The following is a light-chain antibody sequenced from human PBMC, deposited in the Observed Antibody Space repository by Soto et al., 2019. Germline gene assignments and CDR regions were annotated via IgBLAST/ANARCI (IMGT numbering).Light chain of an antibody. Sequence: DIQMIQSPSSLSASVGDRVTITCQASQEISNYLNWYQQKQGKAPKLLIYDASNLERGVPSRFSGRGSGTDFTFTISSLQPEDFATYYCQQYAHLPRTFGRGTKVEIK. J-gene: IGKJ1*01. V-gene: IGKV1-33*01. CDR2: DAS. CDR3: QQYAHLPRT. CDR1: QEISNY.